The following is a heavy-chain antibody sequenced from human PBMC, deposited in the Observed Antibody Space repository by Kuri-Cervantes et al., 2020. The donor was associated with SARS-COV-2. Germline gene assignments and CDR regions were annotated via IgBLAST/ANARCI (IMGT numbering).Heavy chain of an antibody. Sequence: SETLSLTCTVSGGSISSGDYYWSWIRQPPGKGLEWIGYIYYSGSTYYNPSLKSRVTISVDTSKNQFSLKLSSVTAADTAVYYCARVGYCSSTSCSLFDYWGQGTLVTVSS. CDR2: IYYSGST. CDR3: ARVGYCSSTSCSLFDY. J-gene: IGHJ4*02. CDR1: GGSISSGDYY. D-gene: IGHD2-2*01. V-gene: IGHV4-30-4*08.